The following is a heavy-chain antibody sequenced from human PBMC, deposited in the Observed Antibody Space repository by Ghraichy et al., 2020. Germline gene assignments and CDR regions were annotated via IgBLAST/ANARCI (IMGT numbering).Heavy chain of an antibody. CDR3: AKEGSMLYHAFDI. D-gene: IGHD2-8*01. CDR1: GFTFSSYA. V-gene: IGHV3-23*01. Sequence: GESLNISCAASGFTFSSYAMSWVRQAPGKGLEWVSAISGSGGSTYYADSVKGRFTISRDNSKNTLYLQMNSLRAEDTAVYYCAKEGSMLYHAFDIWGQGTMVTVSS. J-gene: IGHJ3*02. CDR2: ISGSGGST.